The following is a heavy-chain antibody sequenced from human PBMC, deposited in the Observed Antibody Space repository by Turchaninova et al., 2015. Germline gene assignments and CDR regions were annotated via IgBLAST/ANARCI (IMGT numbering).Heavy chain of an antibody. D-gene: IGHD6-13*01. V-gene: IGHV2-5*05. CDR1: GFSLPTVGVG. CDR3: TRSVTAAPVLGAFDV. Sequence: QITLKESGPTLVKPTQPLTLTCSFSGFSLPTVGVGVGLIRQPPGRTLECLALIYGDDDRRYGPSLKSRLTITKDTSKNQVVLTMTNMDPVDTATYFCTRSVTAAPVLGAFDVWGQGTMVTVSS. CDR2: IYGDDDR. J-gene: IGHJ3*01.